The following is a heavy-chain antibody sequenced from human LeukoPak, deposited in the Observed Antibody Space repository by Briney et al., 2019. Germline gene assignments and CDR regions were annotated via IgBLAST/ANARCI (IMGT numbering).Heavy chain of an antibody. CDR2: ISGSGGST. J-gene: IGHJ3*02. Sequence: HSGGSLRLSCAASGFTFNNYAMSWVRQAPGKGLEWVSSISGSGGSTYYADSVKGRFTISRDNSKNTLYLRMNSLRAEDTAVYYCAKLMQIVVFITTIAFDIWGQGTMVTVSS. D-gene: IGHD3-22*01. CDR1: GFTFNNYA. V-gene: IGHV3-23*01. CDR3: AKLMQIVVFITTIAFDI.